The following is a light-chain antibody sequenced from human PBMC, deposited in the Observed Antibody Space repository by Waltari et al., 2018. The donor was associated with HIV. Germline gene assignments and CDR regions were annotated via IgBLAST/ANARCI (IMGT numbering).Light chain of an antibody. CDR2: GDS. CDR1: NSNIGAGYD. J-gene: IGLJ3*02. V-gene: IGLV1-40*01. CDR3: QSYDNNLSGLWV. Sequence: SVLTQPPSVSGAPGQWVTISCTGNNSNIGAGYDVHWYRQFPGSAPELVVYGDSIRPSGVPGRFAGSKSGVSASLDISGLQTEDEADYYCQSYDNNLSGLWVFGGGTKLTVL.